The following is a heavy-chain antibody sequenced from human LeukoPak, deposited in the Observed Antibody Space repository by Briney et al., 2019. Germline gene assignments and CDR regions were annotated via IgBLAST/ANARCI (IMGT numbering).Heavy chain of an antibody. CDR2: INTDGTST. D-gene: IGHD7-27*01. CDR1: GFTFSSYW. Sequence: HPGGSLRLSCAASGFTFSSYWFHWVRQAPGKGLVWFSRINTDGTSTSYADSVKGRFTIARDNAKNTLYLQMNNLRAEDTAVYYCARGHWELVYWGQGTLVTVSS. CDR3: ARGHWELVY. J-gene: IGHJ4*02. V-gene: IGHV3-74*01.